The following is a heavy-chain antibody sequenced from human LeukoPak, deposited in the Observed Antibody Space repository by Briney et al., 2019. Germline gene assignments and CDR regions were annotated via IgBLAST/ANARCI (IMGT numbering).Heavy chain of an antibody. CDR3: AKERAGYANPYYFDY. D-gene: IGHD3-9*01. CDR2: LRGNGDT. CDR1: GFTFSSYA. J-gene: IGHJ4*02. V-gene: IGHV3-23*01. Sequence: GGSLTLSCAASGFTFSSYAMSWVREAPARGLEWVSSLRGNGDTFYADSVKGRFTISRDNSKNTLYLHMNSLRAEDTAVYYCAKERAGYANPYYFDYWGQGTLVTVSS.